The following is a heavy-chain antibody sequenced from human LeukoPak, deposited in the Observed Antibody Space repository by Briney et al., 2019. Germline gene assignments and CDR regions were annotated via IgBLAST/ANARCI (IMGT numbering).Heavy chain of an antibody. D-gene: IGHD4-11*01. CDR1: GGSISSGSYY. J-gene: IGHJ4*02. CDR3: ARYRTRDDYSNPFDY. CDR2: IYTSGST. Sequence: SETLSLTCTVSGGSISSGSYYWSWIRHPAGKGLEWIGRIYTSGSTNYNPSLKSRVTISVDTSKNQFSLKLSSVTAADTAVYYCARYRTRDDYSNPFDYWGQGTLVTVSS. V-gene: IGHV4-61*02.